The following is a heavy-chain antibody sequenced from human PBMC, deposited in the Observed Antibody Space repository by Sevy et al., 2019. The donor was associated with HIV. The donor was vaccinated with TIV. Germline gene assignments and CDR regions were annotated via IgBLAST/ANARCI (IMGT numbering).Heavy chain of an antibody. CDR3: ARDPSGNYLTPRYRDYYGLDV. CDR2: MNPNNGNT. CDR1: GYTFSSHD. J-gene: IGHJ6*02. D-gene: IGHD1-7*01. Sequence: ASVKVSCKTSGYTFSSHDINWVRQAPGQGLEWMGWMNPNNGNTGYLQKFQDRVTMTRDSSIATAYMEVRGLTSDDTAVYYWARDPSGNYLTPRYRDYYGLDVWGQGTAVTVSS. V-gene: IGHV1-8*01.